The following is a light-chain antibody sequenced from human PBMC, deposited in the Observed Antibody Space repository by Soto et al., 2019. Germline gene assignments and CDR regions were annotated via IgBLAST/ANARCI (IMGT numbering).Light chain of an antibody. J-gene: IGKJ3*01. CDR2: AS. V-gene: IGKV3-20*01. CDR1: QSVSDMY. CDR3: QHYGTSAL. Sequence: EIVLTQSPGTLSLSPGERATLSCTASQSVSDMYLAWYQQKPGQAPRLLIYASNRATGIPDRFSGSGSGTDFTLTISRLEPDDFAVYYCQHYGTSALFGPGTKVEIK.